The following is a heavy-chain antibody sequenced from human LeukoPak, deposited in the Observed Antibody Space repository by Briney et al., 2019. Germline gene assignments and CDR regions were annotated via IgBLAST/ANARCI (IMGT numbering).Heavy chain of an antibody. CDR1: GFTFNSYA. CDR2: ISGSGGST. D-gene: IGHD3-22*01. V-gene: IGHV3-23*01. CDR3: VKDQDSGAYSRFDY. Sequence: GGSLRLSCAASGFTFNSYAMSWVRQAPGKGLEWVSSISGSGGSTYYTDSVKGRFTISRDNSKNTLYLQMNSLGAEDTAVYYCVKDQDSGAYSRFDYWGQGTLVTVSS. J-gene: IGHJ4*02.